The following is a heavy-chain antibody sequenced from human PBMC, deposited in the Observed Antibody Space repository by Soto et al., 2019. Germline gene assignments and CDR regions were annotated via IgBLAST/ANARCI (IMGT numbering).Heavy chain of an antibody. CDR3: ATQYYDILTGYYLRPPRRFDY. CDR1: GYTLTELS. D-gene: IGHD3-9*01. V-gene: IGHV1-24*01. J-gene: IGHJ4*02. CDR2: FDPEDGET. Sequence: ASVKVSCKVSGYTLTELSMHWVRQAPGKGLEWMGGFDPEDGETIYAQKFQGRVTMTEDTSTDTAYMELSSLRSEDTAVYYCATQYYDILTGYYLRPPRRFDYWGQGTLVTVSS.